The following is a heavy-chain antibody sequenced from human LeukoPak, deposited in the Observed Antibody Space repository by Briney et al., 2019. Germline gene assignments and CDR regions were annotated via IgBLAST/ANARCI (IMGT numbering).Heavy chain of an antibody. V-gene: IGHV3-49*04. D-gene: IGHD5-12*01. J-gene: IGHJ4*02. Sequence: GGSLRLSCTGSGFTFGDYAMNWVRQAPGKGLEWVGFIRSKNYGGTTEYAASVKGRFTISRDDSKSIAYLQMNSLKTEDTAMYYCTRVIVATKDYWGEGTLVTVSS. CDR3: TRVIVATKDY. CDR2: IRSKNYGGTT. CDR1: GFTFGDYA.